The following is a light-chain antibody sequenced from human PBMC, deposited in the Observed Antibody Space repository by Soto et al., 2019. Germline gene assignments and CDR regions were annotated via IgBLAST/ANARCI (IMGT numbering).Light chain of an antibody. V-gene: IGKV3-15*01. CDR2: GAS. CDR3: QQYGSSLTWT. J-gene: IGKJ1*01. Sequence: VLTQSPATLSVSPGERATLSCRASQNVGSNLAWYQHKPGQAPRLLISGASTRATGVPARFSGSGSETEFALTISSLQSEDFTVYYCQQYGSSLTWTFGQGTKVDSK. CDR1: QNVGSN.